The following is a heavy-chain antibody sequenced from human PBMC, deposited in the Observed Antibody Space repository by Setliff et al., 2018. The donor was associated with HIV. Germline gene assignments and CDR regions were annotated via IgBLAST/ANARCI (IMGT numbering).Heavy chain of an antibody. CDR3: VRQGGDSWFPAEYFEH. CDR2: IYPGGSDT. V-gene: IGHV5-51*01. D-gene: IGHD6-13*01. J-gene: IGHJ1*01. Sequence: GESLKISCKASGYSFNTNWIAWLRQMPGKGLEWMGIIYPGGSDTRYSPSFQGQVTISADKSITTAYLQWISLKASDTAMYYCVRQGGDSWFPAEYFEHWGQGTLVTVS. CDR1: GYSFNTNW.